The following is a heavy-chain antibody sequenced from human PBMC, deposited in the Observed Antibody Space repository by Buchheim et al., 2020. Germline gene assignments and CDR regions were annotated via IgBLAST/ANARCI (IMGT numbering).Heavy chain of an antibody. Sequence: QLQLQESGPGLVKPSETLSLTCTVSGGSISSSSYYWGWIRQPPGKGLEWIGSIYYSGSTYYNPSLKSRVTISVDPSKHQFSLKLSSVTAADTAVYYCATTGLYYYDSSGYNGWFDPWGQGTL. D-gene: IGHD3-22*01. J-gene: IGHJ5*02. V-gene: IGHV4-39*01. CDR3: ATTGLYYYDSSGYNGWFDP. CDR1: GGSISSSSYY. CDR2: IYYSGST.